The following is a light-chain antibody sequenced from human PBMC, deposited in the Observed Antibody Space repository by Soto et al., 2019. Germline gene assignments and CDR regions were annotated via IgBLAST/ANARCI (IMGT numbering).Light chain of an antibody. CDR2: AAS. CDR3: QQLDSYPRT. V-gene: IGKV1-9*01. CDR1: QGISSN. J-gene: IGKJ1*01. Sequence: DIQLTQSPSFLSASVGDRVTITCRASQGISSNLAWYQQKPGKAPTLLIYAASTLQSGVPSRFSGSGSGTEFTLTISSLQPEDFATYYCQQLDSYPRTFGQGTKVEIK.